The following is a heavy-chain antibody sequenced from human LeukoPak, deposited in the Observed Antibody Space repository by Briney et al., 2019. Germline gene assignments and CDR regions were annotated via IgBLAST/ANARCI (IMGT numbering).Heavy chain of an antibody. D-gene: IGHD6-13*01. CDR1: GYTFTSYG. J-gene: IGHJ6*02. V-gene: IGHV1-18*01. CDR3: ARFGVAAAYYYGMDV. CDR2: ISAYNGNT. Sequence: ASVKVSCKASGYTFTSYGISWVRQAPGQGFEWMGWISAYNGNTNYAQKLQGRVTMTTDTSTSTAYMELRSLRSDDTAVYYCARFGVAAAYYYGMDVWGQGTTVTVSS.